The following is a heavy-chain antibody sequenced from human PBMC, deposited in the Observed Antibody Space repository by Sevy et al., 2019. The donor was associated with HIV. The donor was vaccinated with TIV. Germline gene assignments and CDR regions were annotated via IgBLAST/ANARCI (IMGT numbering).Heavy chain of an antibody. CDR3: ARTYRTDPFYYSGSSGYYYPSYFDS. Sequence: GGSLRLSCAASGFTFSSYWMTWVRQAPGKGLEWVANINQVGSEKFYVDSVKGRFTISRDNAKNSLYLQMNSLRVEDTAVYYCARTYRTDPFYYSGSSGYYYPSYFDSWGQGTLVTVSS. CDR2: INQVGSEK. CDR1: GFTFSSYW. J-gene: IGHJ4*02. D-gene: IGHD3-22*01. V-gene: IGHV3-7*01.